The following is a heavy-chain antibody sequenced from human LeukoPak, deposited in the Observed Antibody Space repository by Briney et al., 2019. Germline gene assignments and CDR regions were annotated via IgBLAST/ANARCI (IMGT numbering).Heavy chain of an antibody. J-gene: IGHJ6*02. CDR2: ITGSGGST. CDR3: ARVPIAAAGTPLYYYYYGMDV. CDR1: GFTFSSHA. D-gene: IGHD6-13*01. V-gene: IGHV3-23*01. Sequence: GGSLRLSCAASGFTFSSHAMGWVRQAPGKGLEWVSSITGSGGSTYYGDSVKGRFTIARDNSKNTLYLQMNSLRAEDTAVYYCARVPIAAAGTPLYYYYYGMDVWGQGTTVTVSS.